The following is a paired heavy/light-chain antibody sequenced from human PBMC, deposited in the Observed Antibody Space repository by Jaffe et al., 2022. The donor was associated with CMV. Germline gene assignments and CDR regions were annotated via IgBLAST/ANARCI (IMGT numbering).Heavy chain of an antibody. V-gene: IGHV4-59*01. Sequence: QVQLQESGPGLVKPSETLSLTCAVSGASIGDYYWSWIRQSPGRGLEWVGYVSDTGKNYYNPSLKSRVTLSMDTSKNQFSLRLTSVTAADTAVYYCAREGDYFDLGHYPRPFDYWGQGTLVTVSS. CDR2: VSDTGKN. CDR1: GASIGDYY. CDR3: AREGDYFDLGHYPRPFDY. J-gene: IGHJ4*02. D-gene: IGHD3-9*01.
Light chain of an antibody. Sequence: QSVLTQPPSVSGAPGQRVTISCAGNNSNIGAGYDVHWYQHLPGTAPKLLIYAYINRPSGVPDRFSGSRSGTSASLAITGLQADDEADYYCQSFDRGLSGYVVFGGGTKLTVL. J-gene: IGLJ2*01. V-gene: IGLV1-40*01. CDR3: QSFDRGLSGYVV. CDR2: AYI. CDR1: NSNIGAGYD.